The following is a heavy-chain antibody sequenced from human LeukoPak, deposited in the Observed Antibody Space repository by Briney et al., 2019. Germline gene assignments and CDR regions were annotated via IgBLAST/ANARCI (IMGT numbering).Heavy chain of an antibody. J-gene: IGHJ5*02. CDR1: AFTASNNY. CDR2: IYSGGST. D-gene: IGHD2-8*02. Sequence: GGSLRLSCAASAFTASNNYMSWVCQAPGKGLEWVSVIYSGGSTYYADSVKGRFTISRDNSKNTLYLQMNSLRAEDTAVYYCATYWGEGWFAPWVQGTLVTVSS. CDR3: ATYWGEGWFAP. V-gene: IGHV3-66*01.